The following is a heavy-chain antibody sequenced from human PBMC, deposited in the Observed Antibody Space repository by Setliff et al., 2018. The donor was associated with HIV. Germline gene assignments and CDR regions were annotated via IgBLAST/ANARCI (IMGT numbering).Heavy chain of an antibody. CDR1: GYSCTTYW. CDR3: ARRPYYDSWSGHQAFDI. CDR2: IYPYESDT. Sequence: GESLKIPCKGSGYSCTTYWIGWVRQMPGNGLEWMGIIYPYESDTRYRPSFQGQVIISADKSISTAYVQWSGLKASDTAMYYCARRPYYDSWSGHQAFDIWGQGTMVTVSS. J-gene: IGHJ3*02. D-gene: IGHD3-3*01. V-gene: IGHV5-51*06.